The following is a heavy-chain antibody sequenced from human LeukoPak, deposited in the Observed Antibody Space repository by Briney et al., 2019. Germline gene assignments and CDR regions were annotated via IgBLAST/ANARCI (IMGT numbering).Heavy chain of an antibody. V-gene: IGHV4-59*08. J-gene: IGHJ4*02. CDR2: IYYTGSV. CDR1: GGSMDTYY. CDR3: AGGMGATTVDY. Sequence: SETLSLTCTVSGGSMDTYYWSWIRQPPGKGLEWIGYIYYTGSVHYNPSLKSRVTISLDTPKNQFSLRLTSVTAPDTAIYFCAGGMGATTVDYWGQGVLVTVSS. D-gene: IGHD1-26*01.